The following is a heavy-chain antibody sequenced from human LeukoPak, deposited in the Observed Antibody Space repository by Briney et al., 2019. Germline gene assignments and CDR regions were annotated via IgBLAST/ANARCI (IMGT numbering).Heavy chain of an antibody. CDR2: ISAYNGNT. CDR1: GYTFTSYG. D-gene: IGHD4-17*01. Sequence: GASVKVSCKASGYTFTSYGISWVRQAPGQGLEWMGWISAYNGNTNYAQKLQGRVTMTTDTSTSTAYMELRSLRSDDTAVYYCARVPSDYGVRKNWFDPWGQGTLVTVSS. J-gene: IGHJ5*02. V-gene: IGHV1-18*01. CDR3: ARVPSDYGVRKNWFDP.